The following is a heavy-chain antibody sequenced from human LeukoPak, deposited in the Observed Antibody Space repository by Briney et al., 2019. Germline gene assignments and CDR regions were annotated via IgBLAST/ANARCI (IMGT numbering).Heavy chain of an antibody. J-gene: IGHJ4*02. D-gene: IGHD3-22*01. CDR3: AKDLYYYDSSGYSPFDY. CDR2: ISGSGGST. V-gene: IGHV3-23*01. Sequence: GGSLRLSCAASGFTFSSYAMSWVRQAPGKGLEWVSAISGSGGSTYYADSVKGRFTISRDNSKNTLYLQMNSLRAEDTAVYYCAKDLYYYDSSGYSPFDYWGQGTLVTVSS. CDR1: GFTFSSYA.